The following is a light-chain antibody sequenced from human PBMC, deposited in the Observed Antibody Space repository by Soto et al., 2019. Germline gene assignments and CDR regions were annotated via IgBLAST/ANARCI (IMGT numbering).Light chain of an antibody. J-gene: IGLJ1*01. Sequence: PSVSGAPGQRVTISCTGSSSNIGAGYDVHWYQQLPGTAPKLLIYGNSNRPSGVPDRLSGSKSGTSASLAITGLQAEDEADYYCQSYDSSLSGYVFGTGTKLTVL. CDR2: GNS. CDR1: SSNIGAGYD. CDR3: QSYDSSLSGYV. V-gene: IGLV1-40*01.